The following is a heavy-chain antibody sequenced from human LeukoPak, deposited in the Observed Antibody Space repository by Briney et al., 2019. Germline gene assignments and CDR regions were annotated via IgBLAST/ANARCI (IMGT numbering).Heavy chain of an antibody. CDR2: ISGSGGST. J-gene: IGHJ6*02. CDR1: GFTFSSYA. V-gene: IGHV3-23*01. D-gene: IGHD3-10*01. CDR3: AKVRGVDDYYYGMDV. Sequence: GGSLRLSCAASGFTFSSYAMSWVRQAPGKGLEWVSAISGSGGSTYYADSVKGRFTISRDNSKNTLCLQMNSLRAEDTAVYYCAKVRGVDDYYYGMDVWGQGTTVTVSS.